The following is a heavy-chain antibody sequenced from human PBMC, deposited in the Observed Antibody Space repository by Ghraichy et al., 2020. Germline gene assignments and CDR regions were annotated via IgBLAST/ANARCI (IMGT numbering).Heavy chain of an antibody. CDR2: INHGGTT. CDR1: SGSFNDYY. D-gene: IGHD3-3*01. Sequence: SETLSLTCAVFSGSFNDYYWSWIRQPPGKGLEWLGEINHGGTTNFNASLKTRIAMSVDTSKKQFSLNLTSVTAADTAMYYCARRSPVQWSGRQGFTVWGQGTLVTVSS. J-gene: IGHJ1*01. CDR3: ARRSPVQWSGRQGFTV. V-gene: IGHV4-34*01.